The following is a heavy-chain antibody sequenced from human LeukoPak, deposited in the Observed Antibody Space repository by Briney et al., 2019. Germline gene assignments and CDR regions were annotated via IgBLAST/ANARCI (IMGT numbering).Heavy chain of an antibody. D-gene: IGHD3-22*01. CDR3: ARTVKWLSPHFDY. CDR2: IKQDGSEK. V-gene: IGHV3-7*01. J-gene: IGHJ4*02. Sequence: GGSLRLSCAASGFTFSSYWMSWVRQAPGKGLEWVANIKQDGSEKYYVDSVKGRFTISRDNSKNTLYLQMNSLRTEDTAVYYCARTVKWLSPHFDYWGQGTLVTVSS. CDR1: GFTFSSYW.